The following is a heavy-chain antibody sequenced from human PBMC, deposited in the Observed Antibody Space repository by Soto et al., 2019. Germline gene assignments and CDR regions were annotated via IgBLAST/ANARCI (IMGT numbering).Heavy chain of an antibody. Sequence: EVQLVESGGGLVKPGGSLRLSCAASGFTFSSYSMNWVRQAPGKGLEWVSSISSSSSYIYYADSVKGRFTISRDNAKNSLYLQMNSLRAEDTAVYYCAISPKDRYCSGGSCYSSIWYFDLWGRGTLVTVSS. J-gene: IGHJ2*01. CDR3: AISPKDRYCSGGSCYSSIWYFDL. D-gene: IGHD2-15*01. CDR2: ISSSSSYI. V-gene: IGHV3-21*01. CDR1: GFTFSSYS.